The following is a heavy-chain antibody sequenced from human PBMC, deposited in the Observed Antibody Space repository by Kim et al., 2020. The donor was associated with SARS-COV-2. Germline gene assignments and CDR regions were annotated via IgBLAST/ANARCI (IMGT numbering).Heavy chain of an antibody. J-gene: IGHJ4*02. CDR3: ARAKYYYGSGSSTPDY. Sequence: GGSLRLSCAASGFTFSSYSMNWVRQAPGKGLEWVSYISSSSSTIYYADSVKGRFTISRDNAKNSLYLQMNSLRDEDTAVYYCARAKYYYGSGSSTPDYWGQGTLVTVSS. CDR2: ISSSSSTI. D-gene: IGHD3-10*01. V-gene: IGHV3-48*02. CDR1: GFTFSSYS.